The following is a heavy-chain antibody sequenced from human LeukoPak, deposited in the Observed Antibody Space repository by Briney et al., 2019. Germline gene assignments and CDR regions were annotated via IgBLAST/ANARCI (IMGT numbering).Heavy chain of an antibody. Sequence: PGGSLRLSCAASVLTFSNYWMTWVRQAPGKGLEWVADIKQYGSEKLYVNSVRGRFTISRDNSKMSLFLQMNSLRAEDTAVYYCARDNGVVHGVYYMDVWGKGATVTVS. CDR3: ARDNGVVHGVYYMDV. V-gene: IGHV3-7*04. CDR2: IKQYGSEK. D-gene: IGHD3-3*01. CDR1: VLTFSNYW. J-gene: IGHJ6*03.